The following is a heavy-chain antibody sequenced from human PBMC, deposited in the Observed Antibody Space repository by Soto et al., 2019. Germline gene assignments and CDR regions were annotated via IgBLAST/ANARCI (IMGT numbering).Heavy chain of an antibody. D-gene: IGHD2-2*01. CDR3: ARETYCISTSCSGIVY. V-gene: IGHV1-69*12. CDR1: GGTFSSYA. Sequence: QVQLVQSGAEVKKPGSSVKVSCKASGGTFSSYAISWVRQAPGQGLEWMGGIIPICGTANYAQKFQGRVTITADESTSTAYMELSSLRSEDTAVYYCARETYCISTSCSGIVYWGQGTLVTVSS. CDR2: IIPICGTA. J-gene: IGHJ4*02.